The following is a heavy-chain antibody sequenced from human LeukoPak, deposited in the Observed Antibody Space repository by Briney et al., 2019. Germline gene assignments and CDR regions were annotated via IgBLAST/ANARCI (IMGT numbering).Heavy chain of an antibody. Sequence: PGGSLRLSCAVSGFTFSSYSMNWVRQAPGKGLEWVSSISSSSSYIYYADSVKGRFTISRDNAKNSLYLQMNSLRAEDTAVYYCAREVGESLDYYYYGMDVWGKGTTVTVSS. J-gene: IGHJ6*04. D-gene: IGHD3-10*01. CDR3: AREVGESLDYYYYGMDV. CDR2: ISSSSSYI. V-gene: IGHV3-21*01. CDR1: GFTFSSYS.